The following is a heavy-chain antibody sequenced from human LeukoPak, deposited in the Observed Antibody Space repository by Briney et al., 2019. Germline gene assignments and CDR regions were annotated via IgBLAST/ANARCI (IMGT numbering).Heavy chain of an antibody. D-gene: IGHD2-15*01. Sequence: SETLSLTCSVSGFFISNGYYWGWIRPPPGKGLDWIGIINHSGSTHYNPSLKQRVPMYGDTPKNQFSLKLSSVTAADTALYYCARRISGAWFDPWGQGTLVTVSS. CDR3: ARRISGAWFDP. V-gene: IGHV4-38-2*02. J-gene: IGHJ5*02. CDR1: GFFISNGYY. CDR2: INHSGST.